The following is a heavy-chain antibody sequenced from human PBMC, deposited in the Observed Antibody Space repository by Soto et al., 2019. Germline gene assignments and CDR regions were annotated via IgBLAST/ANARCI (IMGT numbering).Heavy chain of an antibody. D-gene: IGHD6-6*01. CDR2: ISAYNGNT. V-gene: IGHV1-18*01. CDR3: AFVPSIAGSDPYYYYGMDV. CDR1: GYTFTSYG. Sequence: ASVKVSCKASGYTFTSYGISWVRQAPGQGLEWMGWISAYNGNTNYTQKLQGRVTMTTDTSTSTAYMELRSLRSDDTAVYYCAFVPSIAGSDPYYYYGMDVWGQGTTITVSS. J-gene: IGHJ6*02.